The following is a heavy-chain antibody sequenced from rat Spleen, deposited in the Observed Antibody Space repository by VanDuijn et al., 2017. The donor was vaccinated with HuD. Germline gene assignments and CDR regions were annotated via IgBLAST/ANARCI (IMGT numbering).Heavy chain of an antibody. D-gene: IGHD1-9*01. CDR3: AKVTYYGYYYFDY. CDR2: ISAGGGNT. CDR1: GFTFSAYY. Sequence: EVQLVESGGGLVRPGRPMKLSCAASGFTFSAYYMAWVRQAPTRGLEWVASISAGGGNTYYRDSVKGRFTISRDNAKSTLSLQMDSLRSEDTATYYCAKVTYYGYYYFDYWGQGVMVTVSS. V-gene: IGHV5-25*01. J-gene: IGHJ2*01.